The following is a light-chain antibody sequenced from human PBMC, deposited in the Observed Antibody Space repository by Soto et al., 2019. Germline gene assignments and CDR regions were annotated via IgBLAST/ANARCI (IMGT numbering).Light chain of an antibody. V-gene: IGLV6-57*04. J-gene: IGLJ3*02. CDR3: QSFGTSNSWV. CDR2: EDK. Sequence: NFMLTQPHSVSESPGKTVTISCTRSSGRIASSYVQWYQQRPGSAPSSVIYEDKKRPSGVPDRFSGSIDSSSNSASLTISGLRPEDEADYYCQSFGTSNSWVFGGGTKVTVL. CDR1: SGRIASSY.